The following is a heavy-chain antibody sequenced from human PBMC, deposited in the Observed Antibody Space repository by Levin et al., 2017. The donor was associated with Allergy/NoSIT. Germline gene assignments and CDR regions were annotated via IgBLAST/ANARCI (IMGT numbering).Heavy chain of an antibody. D-gene: IGHD3-22*01. J-gene: IGHJ3*02. V-gene: IGHV3-7*01. CDR3: ASYDYYDSSGYYEAVGAFDI. Sequence: PGGSLRLSCAASGFTFSSYWMSWVRQAPGKGLEWVANIKQDGSEKYYVDSVKGRFTISRDNAKNSLYLQMNSLRAEDTAVYYCASYDYYDSSGYYEAVGAFDIWGQGTMVTVSS. CDR1: GFTFSSYW. CDR2: IKQDGSEK.